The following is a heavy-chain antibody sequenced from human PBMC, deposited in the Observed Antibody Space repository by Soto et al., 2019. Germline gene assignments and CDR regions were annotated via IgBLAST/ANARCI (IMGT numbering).Heavy chain of an antibody. CDR1: GYTLTELS. D-gene: IGHD3-22*01. V-gene: IGHV1-24*01. Sequence: ASVKVSCTVSGYTLTELSMHWVRQAPGKGLEWMGGFDPEDGETIYAQRFQGRVTMTEDTSTDTAYMELSSLRSEDTAVYYCATSRDYYDSSGYYSNWFDPWGQGTLVTVSS. CDR2: FDPEDGET. CDR3: ATSRDYYDSSGYYSNWFDP. J-gene: IGHJ5*02.